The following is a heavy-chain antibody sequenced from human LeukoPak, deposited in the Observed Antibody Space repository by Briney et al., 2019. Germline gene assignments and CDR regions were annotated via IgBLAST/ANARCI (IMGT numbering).Heavy chain of an antibody. Sequence: GTSLRLSCAASGFTFSSYWMHWVRQAPGKGLVWVSRLNSDGTNTYHADSVKGRVTISRDNAKNTVYLEMNSLRAEDTAVYYCARGGLRNWYFDLWGRGTLVTVSS. V-gene: IGHV3-74*01. CDR2: LNSDGTNT. D-gene: IGHD5-12*01. J-gene: IGHJ2*01. CDR1: GFTFSSYW. CDR3: ARGGLRNWYFDL.